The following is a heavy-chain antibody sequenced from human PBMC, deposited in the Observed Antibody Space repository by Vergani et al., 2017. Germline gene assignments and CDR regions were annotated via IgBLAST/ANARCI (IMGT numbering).Heavy chain of an antibody. J-gene: IGHJ6*04. V-gene: IGHV4-34*01. D-gene: IGHD3-10*01. CDR2: INHSGST. Sequence: QVQLQQWGAGLLKPSETLSLTCAVYGGSFSGYYWSWIRQPPGKGLEWIGEINHSGSTNYNPALKSRVTISVDTSKNQFSLMLISVTAADTAVYYCARGLHGAGSYYFGGYYYGMDVCGEGTTVIVSS. CDR1: GGSFSGYY. CDR3: ARGLHGAGSYYFGGYYYGMDV.